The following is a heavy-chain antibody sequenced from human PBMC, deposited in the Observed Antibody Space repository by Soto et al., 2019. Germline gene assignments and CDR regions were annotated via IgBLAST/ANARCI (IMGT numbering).Heavy chain of an antibody. CDR3: AREGGAAPGARREWYLDL. Sequence: QVQLVQSGAEVKKPGASVTVSCKPSGYPLTDFYIHWVRQAPGQGLEWMAWINPHTGDTNTALKFQGRVTMTRYTSINTAFMELTRLSSDDTAVYYCAREGGAAPGARREWYLDLWGRGTLVSVSS. J-gene: IGHJ2*01. CDR2: INPHTGDT. D-gene: IGHD6-25*01. V-gene: IGHV1-2*02. CDR1: GYPLTDFY.